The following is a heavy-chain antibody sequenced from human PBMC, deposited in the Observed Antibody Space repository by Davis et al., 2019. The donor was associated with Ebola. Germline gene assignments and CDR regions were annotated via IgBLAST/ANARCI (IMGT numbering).Heavy chain of an antibody. CDR3: ARDQLCYEFWSGSYPNWFDP. CDR1: NFTFSRCT. V-gene: IGHV3-30*04. Sequence: PGGSLRLSCAASNFTFSRCTMHWVRQAPGKGLEWVAVISYDGNNKYYTDSVKGRFTISRDNSMNTLYLQMNSLRPEDTAVYYCARDQLCYEFWSGSYPNWFDPWGQGTLVTVSS. D-gene: IGHD3-3*01. CDR2: ISYDGNNK. J-gene: IGHJ5*02.